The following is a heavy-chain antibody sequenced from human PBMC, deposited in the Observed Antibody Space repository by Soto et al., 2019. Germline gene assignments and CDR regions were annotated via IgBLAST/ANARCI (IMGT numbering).Heavy chain of an antibody. D-gene: IGHD6-19*01. J-gene: IGHJ4*02. V-gene: IGHV4-59*01. Sequence: SETLSLTCIVSGGSISGSYWSWIRQSPGKGLEWLGYVYYTGSTNYSPSLRSRVSISVDTSKNEFSLRLSPVTAADTAVYFCARSVAVPGAHIDYWGQGTQVTVSS. CDR3: ARSVAVPGAHIDY. CDR1: GGSISGSY. CDR2: VYYTGST.